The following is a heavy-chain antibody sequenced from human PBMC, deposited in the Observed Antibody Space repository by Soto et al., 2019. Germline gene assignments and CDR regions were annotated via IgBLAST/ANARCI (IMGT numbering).Heavy chain of an antibody. Sequence: EVQLLESGGALVQPGGSLRLSCAASGFTFSNHAMNWVRQAPGKGLEWVSTISDSGSTYYADSVKGRFTISRDNSKNTLYLQMNSLRDQDTAVYYCARDAGGHYCTSTSCLYFFDHWGQGTLVIVSS. CDR3: ARDAGGHYCTSTSCLYFFDH. J-gene: IGHJ4*02. CDR1: GFTFSNHA. V-gene: IGHV3-23*01. CDR2: ISDSGST. D-gene: IGHD2-2*01.